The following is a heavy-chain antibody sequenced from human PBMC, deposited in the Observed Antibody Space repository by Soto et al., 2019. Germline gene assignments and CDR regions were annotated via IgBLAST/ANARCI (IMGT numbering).Heavy chain of an antibody. J-gene: IGHJ4*02. V-gene: IGHV4-59*01. CDR2: IYYTGTT. CDR3: ARGDRYYYDSSGYPDYFDY. Sequence: SETLSLTCTVSGGSISSYYWSWIRQPPGKGLEWIGYIYYTGTTNYNPSLKSRVNISVDTSKNQFSLKLSSVTTADTAVYYCARGDRYYYDSSGYPDYFDYWGQGTLVTVSS. D-gene: IGHD3-22*01. CDR1: GGSISSYY.